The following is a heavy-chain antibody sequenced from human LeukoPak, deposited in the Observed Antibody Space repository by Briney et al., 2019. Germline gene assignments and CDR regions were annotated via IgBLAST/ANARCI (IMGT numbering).Heavy chain of an antibody. J-gene: IGHJ5*02. D-gene: IGHD2-8*01. V-gene: IGHV3-23*01. CDR1: GFTFSSYA. CDR2: ISGSGGST. Sequence: GGSLRLSCAASGFTFSSYAMSWVRQAPGKGLEWVSAISGSGGSTYYADSVKGRFTISRDNSKNTLYLQMNSLRAKDTAVYYCAKRTPDIVLMGYATYNWFDPWGQGTPVTVSS. CDR3: AKRTPDIVLMGYATYNWFDP.